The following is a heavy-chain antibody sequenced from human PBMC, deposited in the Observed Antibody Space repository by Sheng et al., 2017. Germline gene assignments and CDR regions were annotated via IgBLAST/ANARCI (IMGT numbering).Heavy chain of an antibody. Sequence: QVQLVQSGAEVKKPGSSVKVSCKASGGTFSSYAISWVRQAPGQGLEWMGGIIPILGIANYAQKFQGRVTITADKSTSTAYMELSSLRSEDTAVYYCARGRTVTTDYYYYMDVWGKGTTVTVSS. CDR3: ARGRTVTTDYYYYMDV. D-gene: IGHD4-17*01. CDR1: GGTFSSYA. V-gene: IGHV1-69*04. J-gene: IGHJ6*03. CDR2: IIPILGIA.